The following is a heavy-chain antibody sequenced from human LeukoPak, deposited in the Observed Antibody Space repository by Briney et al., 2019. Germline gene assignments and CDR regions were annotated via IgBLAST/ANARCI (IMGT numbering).Heavy chain of an antibody. Sequence: ASVKVSCKASGYTFTGYYMHWVRQAPGQGLEWMGWINLNSGGTNYAQKFQGRVTMTRDTSISTAYMELSRLRSDDTAVYYCARHSSSRPVYFDYWGQGILVTVSS. D-gene: IGHD6-6*01. CDR3: ARHSSSRPVYFDY. CDR2: INLNSGGT. V-gene: IGHV1-2*02. J-gene: IGHJ4*02. CDR1: GYTFTGYY.